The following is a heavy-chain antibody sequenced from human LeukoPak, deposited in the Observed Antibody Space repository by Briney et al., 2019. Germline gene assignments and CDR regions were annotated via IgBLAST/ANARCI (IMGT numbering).Heavy chain of an antibody. D-gene: IGHD1-1*01. CDR1: GFTFNNYV. CDR2: ISFDGSKK. V-gene: IGHV3-30*03. CDR3: ASSHIPTGQGWLFYYYMDV. Sequence: EGSLRLSCAASGFTFNNYVMHWVRQAPGKGLEWVAVISFDGSKKYSVDSVKGRFTISRDNSKNTLYLQMNSLRAEDTAVYYCASSHIPTGQGWLFYYYMDVWGKGTTVTVSS. J-gene: IGHJ6*03.